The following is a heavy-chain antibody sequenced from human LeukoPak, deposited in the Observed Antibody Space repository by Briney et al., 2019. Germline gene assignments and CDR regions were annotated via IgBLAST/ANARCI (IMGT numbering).Heavy chain of an antibody. Sequence: GGSLRLSCAATGFTFSSYAMSWVRQAPGKGLEWVAVIWYDGSNKYYADSVKGRFTISRDNSKNTLYLQMNSLRAEDTAVYYCASPGQWRGDYYFDYWGQGTLVTVSS. J-gene: IGHJ4*02. CDR2: IWYDGSNK. CDR1: GFTFSSYA. V-gene: IGHV3-33*08. CDR3: ASPGQWRGDYYFDY. D-gene: IGHD6-19*01.